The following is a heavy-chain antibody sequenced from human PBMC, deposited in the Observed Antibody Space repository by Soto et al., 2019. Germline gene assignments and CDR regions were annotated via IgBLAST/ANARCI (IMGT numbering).Heavy chain of an antibody. CDR2: ISGSAGST. J-gene: IGHJ4*02. Sequence: LRLSCAASGFTFSSYAMSWVRQAPGKGLEWVSGISGSAGSTYYADSVKGRFTISRDNSKNTLFLQMNSLRAEDTAVYYCASKSGIVVVEAADYWGRGSLVTVSS. D-gene: IGHD2-15*01. CDR1: GFTFSSYA. V-gene: IGHV3-23*01. CDR3: ASKSGIVVVEAADY.